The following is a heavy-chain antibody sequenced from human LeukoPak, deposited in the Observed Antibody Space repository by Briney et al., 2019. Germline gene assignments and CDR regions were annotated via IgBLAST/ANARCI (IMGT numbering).Heavy chain of an antibody. CDR2: ISSSGSTI. D-gene: IGHD1-26*01. Sequence: PGGSLRLSCAASGFTFSDYYMSWIRQAPGKGLEWVSYISSSGSTIYYADSVKGRFTISRDNAKNSLYLQMNSLRAEDTAIYYCAKSVSPGGYVGSLYFFDDWGQGTLVTVSS. V-gene: IGHV3-11*01. J-gene: IGHJ4*02. CDR3: AKSVSPGGYVGSLYFFDD. CDR1: GFTFSDYY.